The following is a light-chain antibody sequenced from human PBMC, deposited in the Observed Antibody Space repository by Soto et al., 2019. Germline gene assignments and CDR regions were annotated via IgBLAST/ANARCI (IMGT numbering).Light chain of an antibody. V-gene: IGKV3-20*01. J-gene: IGKJ1*01. Sequence: EIVLTQSPGTLSLSPGERATLSYSASQTVSSNYLAWYQQKPGQAPRLLIYGDSSRATGIPDKFSGSGSETDFTLTISRLEPEDFALYYCQQYGSSPTFGQGTKVEIK. CDR3: QQYGSSPT. CDR1: QTVSSNY. CDR2: GDS.